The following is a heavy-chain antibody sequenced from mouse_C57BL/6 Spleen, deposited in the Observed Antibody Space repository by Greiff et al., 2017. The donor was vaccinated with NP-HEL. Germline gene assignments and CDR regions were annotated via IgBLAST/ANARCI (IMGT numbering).Heavy chain of an antibody. Sequence: EVHLVESGGGLVKPGGSLKLSCAASGFTFSSYAMSWVRQTPEKRLEWVATISDGGSYTYYPDNVKGRFTISRDNAKNNLYLQMSHLKSEDTAMYYCASSTMIKTWFAYWGQGTLVTVSA. CDR2: ISDGGSYT. D-gene: IGHD2-4*01. CDR3: ASSTMIKTWFAY. V-gene: IGHV5-4*01. CDR1: GFTFSSYA. J-gene: IGHJ3*01.